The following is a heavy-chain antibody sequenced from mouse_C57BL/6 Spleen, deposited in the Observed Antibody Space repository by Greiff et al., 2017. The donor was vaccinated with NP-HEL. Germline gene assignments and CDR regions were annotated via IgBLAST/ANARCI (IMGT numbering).Heavy chain of an antibody. J-gene: IGHJ1*03. CDR2: ISSGSSTI. Sequence: EVKLMESGGGLVKPGGSLKLSCAASGFTFSDYGMHWVRQAPEKGLEWVAYISSGSSTIYYADTVKGRFTISRDNAKNTLFLQMTSLRSEDTAMYYCARTTTVVATDWYFDVWGTGTTVTVSS. D-gene: IGHD1-1*01. CDR3: ARTTTVVATDWYFDV. V-gene: IGHV5-17*01. CDR1: GFTFSDYG.